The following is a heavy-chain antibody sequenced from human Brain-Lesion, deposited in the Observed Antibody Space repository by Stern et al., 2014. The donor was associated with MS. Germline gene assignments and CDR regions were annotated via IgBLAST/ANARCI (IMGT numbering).Heavy chain of an antibody. CDR2: IYYSGFT. CDR3: ARHDSVPRPSQLYSARDRGPGYFDY. CDR1: GGSISSSTYY. J-gene: IGHJ4*02. D-gene: IGHD1-26*01. V-gene: IGHV4-39*01. Sequence: QVQLVESGPGLVKPSETLSLTCTVSGGSISSSTYYWAWIRQPPGKGLEWIGNIYYSGFTYYNPSLKSRVTISVDMSKNQFSLKLSSGTAADTAIYYCARHDSVPRPSQLYSARDRGPGYFDYWGQGTLVTVSS.